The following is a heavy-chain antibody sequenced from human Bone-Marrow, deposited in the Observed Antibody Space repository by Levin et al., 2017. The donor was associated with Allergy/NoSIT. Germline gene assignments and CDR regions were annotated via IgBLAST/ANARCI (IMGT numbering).Heavy chain of an antibody. J-gene: IGHJ5*02. Sequence: SETLSLTCTVSGGYISNYYWSWIRQPAGKGLEWIGRIHATENTNYNPSLKSRVTMSIDTSKNQFSLSLSSVTAADTAVYYCARDCSSNTCPPWFDPWGQGTLVTVSS. CDR1: GGYISNYY. V-gene: IGHV4-4*07. CDR3: ARDCSSNTCPPWFDP. D-gene: IGHD2-2*01. CDR2: IHATENT.